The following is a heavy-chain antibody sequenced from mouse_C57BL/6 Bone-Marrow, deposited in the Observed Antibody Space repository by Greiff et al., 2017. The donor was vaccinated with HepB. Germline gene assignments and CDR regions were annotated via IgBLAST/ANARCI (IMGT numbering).Heavy chain of an antibody. Sequence: VQLQQPGAELVMPGASVKLSCKASGYTFTSYWMHWVKQRPGQGLEWIGEIDPSDSYTNYNQKFKGKSTLTVDKSSSTAYMQLSSLTSEDSAVYYCARGLGRGIDYWGQGTTLTVSS. J-gene: IGHJ2*01. CDR2: IDPSDSYT. V-gene: IGHV1-69*01. CDR1: GYTFTSYW. D-gene: IGHD4-1*01. CDR3: ARGLGRGIDY.